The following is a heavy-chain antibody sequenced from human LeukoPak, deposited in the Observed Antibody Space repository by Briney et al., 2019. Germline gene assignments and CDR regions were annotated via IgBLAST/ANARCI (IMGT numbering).Heavy chain of an antibody. CDR3: ARRIEMATIGFDH. V-gene: IGHV3-20*04. J-gene: IGHJ4*02. CDR1: GFTFKDYG. CDR2: INRGGDSL. D-gene: IGHD5-24*01. Sequence: GGSLRLSCAASGFTFKDYGMTWIRQAPGTGVEGVACINRGGDSLGYADSVKGRFTISRNNAKNSLYLQMDTLRAEDTAFYYCARRIEMATIGFDHWGQGALVTVSS.